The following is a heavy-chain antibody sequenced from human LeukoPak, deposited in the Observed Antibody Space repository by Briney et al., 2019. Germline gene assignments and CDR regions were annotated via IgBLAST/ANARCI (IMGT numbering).Heavy chain of an antibody. J-gene: IGHJ4*02. D-gene: IGHD3-10*01. CDR2: IYPGDSDS. CDR3: ARSTSGSFDS. CDR1: GYSFIDYW. Sequence: PGESLKISCKASGYSFIDYWIGWVRQTPAKGLEWMAIIYPGDSDSRYTYSPSFQGQVTISADKSISTTYLQWSSLKASDTAMYYCARSTSGSFDSWGQGTLVTVSS. V-gene: IGHV5-51*01.